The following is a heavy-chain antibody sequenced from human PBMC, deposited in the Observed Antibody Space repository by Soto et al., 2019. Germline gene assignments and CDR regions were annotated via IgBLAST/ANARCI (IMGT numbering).Heavy chain of an antibody. J-gene: IGHJ4*02. CDR1: GGSFSGYY. D-gene: IGHD3-9*01. Sequence: SETLSLTCAVYGGSFSGYYWSWIRQPPGKGLEWIGEINHSGSTNYNPSLKSRVTISVDTSKNQFSLKLSSVTAADTAVYYCARGYYDILTGYPFWGQGTLVTVSS. V-gene: IGHV4-34*01. CDR2: INHSGST. CDR3: ARGYYDILTGYPF.